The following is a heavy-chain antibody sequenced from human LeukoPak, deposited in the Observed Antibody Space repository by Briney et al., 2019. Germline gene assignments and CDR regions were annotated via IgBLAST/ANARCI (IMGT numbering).Heavy chain of an antibody. V-gene: IGHV4-59*01. Sequence: SETLSLTCAVYGGSFSGYYWSWIRQPPGKGLEWVGYIYYSGSTNYNPSLKSRVTISVDTSKNQFSLKLSSVTAADTAVYYCARDGSNYYGNWFDPWGQGTLVTVSS. J-gene: IGHJ5*02. CDR3: ARDGSNYYGNWFDP. D-gene: IGHD3-10*01. CDR1: GGSFSGYY. CDR2: IYYSGST.